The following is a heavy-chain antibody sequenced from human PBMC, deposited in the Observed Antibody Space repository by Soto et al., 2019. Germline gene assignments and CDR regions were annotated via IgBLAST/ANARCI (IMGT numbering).Heavy chain of an antibody. D-gene: IGHD4-17*01. J-gene: IGHJ4*02. CDR3: ARLHSTVTTSYFDY. CDR2: IYYSGST. V-gene: IGHV4-39*01. CDR1: GGSISSSSYY. Sequence: SETLSLTCTVSGGSISSSSYYWGWIRQPPGKGLEWIGSIYYSGSTYYNPSLKGRVTISVDTSKNQFSLKLSSVTAADTAVYYCARLHSTVTTSYFDYWGQGTLVTVSS.